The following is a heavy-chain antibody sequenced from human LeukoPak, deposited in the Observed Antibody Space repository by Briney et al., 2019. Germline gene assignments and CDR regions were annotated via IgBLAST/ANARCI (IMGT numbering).Heavy chain of an antibody. CDR2: IYYSGST. V-gene: IGHV4-39*07. J-gene: IGHJ6*03. Sequence: PSETLSLTCTVSGGSISSSSYYWGWIRQPPGKGLEWIGSIYYSGSTYYNPSLKSRVTISVDTSKNQFSLKLSSVTAADTAVYYCARDPGSSGWYDYYYYYYMDVWGKGTTVTVSS. D-gene: IGHD6-19*01. CDR3: ARDPGSSGWYDYYYYYYMDV. CDR1: GGSISSSSYY.